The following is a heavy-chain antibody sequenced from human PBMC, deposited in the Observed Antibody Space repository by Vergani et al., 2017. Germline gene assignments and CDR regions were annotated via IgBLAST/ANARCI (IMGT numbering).Heavy chain of an antibody. CDR2: IYHSGST. V-gene: IGHV4-38-2*02. Sequence: QVQLQESGPGLVKPSETLSLTCTVSGYSISSGYYWGWIRQPPGKGLEWIGSIYHSGSTYYNPSLKSRVTISVDTSKNQFSLKLSSVTAADTAVYYCAREGLGSPRSYWYFDLWGRGTLVTVSS. CDR1: GYSISSGYY. CDR3: AREGLGSPRSYWYFDL. J-gene: IGHJ2*01. D-gene: IGHD3/OR15-3a*01.